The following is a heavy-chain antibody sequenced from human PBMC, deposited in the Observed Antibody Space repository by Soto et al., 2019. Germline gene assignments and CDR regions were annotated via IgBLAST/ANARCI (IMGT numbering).Heavy chain of an antibody. CDR2: IHYSGTT. CDR3: AAGEASSRNLAPYYLDF. Sequence: SVTLSLPCTVSGGSMRNNFWTWFRQPPGKELEWIGYIHYSGTTSFFPSYNPSLRSRVTISEDTSKNQFSLKLLSVTTADTAVYFCAAGEASSRNLAPYYLDFWGQGTLVTVSS. J-gene: IGHJ4*02. CDR1: GGSMRNNF. V-gene: IGHV4-59*01. D-gene: IGHD6-13*01.